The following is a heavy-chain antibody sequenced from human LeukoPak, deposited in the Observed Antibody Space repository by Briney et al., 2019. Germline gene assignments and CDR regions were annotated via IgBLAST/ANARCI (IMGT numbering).Heavy chain of an antibody. CDR3: VRDGEGLAISVNYWFDL. CDR1: GYTFTSYD. D-gene: IGHD3-10*01. J-gene: IGHJ5*02. V-gene: IGHV1-8*01. CDR2: MNPNNGNT. Sequence: ASVKVSCMASGYTFTSYDINWVRQATGQGLEWMGWMNPNNGNTGYAQTFQGRVTMTRDTFTSTAYMELRSLTSEDTAVYYCVRDGEGLAISVNYWFDLWGQGTLVTVSS.